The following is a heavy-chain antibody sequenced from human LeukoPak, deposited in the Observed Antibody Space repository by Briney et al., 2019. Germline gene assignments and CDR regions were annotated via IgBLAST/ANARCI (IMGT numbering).Heavy chain of an antibody. Sequence: TGGSLRLSCAASGFTFSSYGMHWVRQAPGKGLEWVAFIRYDGSNKYYADSVKGRFSISRDNSKNTLYLQMNNLRAEDTAVYYCAKMGTDGGSYLDYWGQGTLVTVPS. V-gene: IGHV3-30*02. J-gene: IGHJ4*02. CDR2: IRYDGSNK. CDR3: AKMGTDGGSYLDY. D-gene: IGHD2-8*01. CDR1: GFTFSSYG.